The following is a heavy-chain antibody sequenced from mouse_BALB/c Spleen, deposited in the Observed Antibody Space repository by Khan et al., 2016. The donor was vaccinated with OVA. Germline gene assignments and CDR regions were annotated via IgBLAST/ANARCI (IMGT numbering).Heavy chain of an antibody. Sequence: VQLKQSGPGLVAPSQSLSITCTVSGFSLTSYGVHWVRQPPGKGLEWVGVIWGGGSTNYYSALMSRLSISKDNSKSQACLKMNSLQTDDRAMYYCARLEDIWGQGTTLTVSS. CDR1: GFSLTSYG. D-gene: IGHD1-3*01. CDR3: ARLEDI. V-gene: IGHV2-9*02. J-gene: IGHJ2*01. CDR2: IWGGGST.